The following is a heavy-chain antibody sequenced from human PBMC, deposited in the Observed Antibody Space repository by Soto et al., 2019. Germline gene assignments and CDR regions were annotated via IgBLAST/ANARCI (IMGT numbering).Heavy chain of an antibody. V-gene: IGHV3-30*03. Sequence: PGGSMRLSCAAAGFTFSSYGRHWVRQATGKGLEWVAVISYDGNNKYYADSVRGRFTISRDSYKNTLYLQMNSLRAEDTAIYYCARDSDPFYRYGSVVDVWGQGTTVTVSS. J-gene: IGHJ6*02. CDR2: ISYDGNNK. D-gene: IGHD2-15*01. CDR3: ARDSDPFYRYGSVVDV. CDR1: GFTFSSYG.